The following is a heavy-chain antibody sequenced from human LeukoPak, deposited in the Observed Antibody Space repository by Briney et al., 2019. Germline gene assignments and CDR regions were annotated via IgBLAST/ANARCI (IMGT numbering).Heavy chain of an antibody. J-gene: IGHJ4*02. CDR3: ARLLRVTTVGPDLYYFDY. D-gene: IGHD4-17*01. CDR1: GGSISSYY. V-gene: IGHV4-59*08. CDR2: IYYSGST. Sequence: SETLSLTCTVSGGSISSYYWSWIWQPPGKGLECIGYIYYSGSTNYNPSLKSRVTISVDTSKNQFSLKLSSVTAADTAVYYCARLLRVTTVGPDLYYFDYWGQGTLVTVSS.